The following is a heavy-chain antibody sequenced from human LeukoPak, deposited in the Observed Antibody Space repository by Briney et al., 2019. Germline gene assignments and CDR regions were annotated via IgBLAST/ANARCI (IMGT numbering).Heavy chain of an antibody. CDR2: ISYDGSNK. CDR3: ARAFDFWSGRGGYYYYGMDV. J-gene: IGHJ6*02. CDR1: GFTFSSYA. D-gene: IGHD3-3*01. V-gene: IGHV3-30-3*01. Sequence: PGGSLRLSCAASGFTFSSYAMHWVRQAPGKGLEWVAVISYDGSNKYYADSVKGRFTISRDNSKNTLYLQMNSLRAEDTAVYYCARAFDFWSGRGGYYYYGMDVWGQGTTVTVSS.